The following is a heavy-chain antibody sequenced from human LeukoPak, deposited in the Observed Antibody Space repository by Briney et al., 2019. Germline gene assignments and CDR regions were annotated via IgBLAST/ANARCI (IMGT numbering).Heavy chain of an antibody. CDR3: ARGLAY. CDR1: GGTFSSYA. V-gene: IGHV1-2*02. J-gene: IGHJ4*02. Sequence: ASVKVSCKASGGTFSSYAISWVRQAPGQGLEWMGWINPNSGGTNYAQKFQGRVTMTRDTSISTAYMELSRLRSDDTAVYYCARGLAYWGQGTLVTVSS. CDR2: INPNSGGT.